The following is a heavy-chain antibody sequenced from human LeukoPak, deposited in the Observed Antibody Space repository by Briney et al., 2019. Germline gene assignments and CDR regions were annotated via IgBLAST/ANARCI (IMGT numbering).Heavy chain of an antibody. J-gene: IGHJ5*02. CDR1: GFTFSSYA. Sequence: GGSLRLSCAASGFTFSSYAMSWVRQAPGKGLEWVSALASGAPPYYADSVKGRFTISRDNSKNTLYLQMNSLRAEDTAVYYCAKDQEGSSSPNWFDPWGQGTLVTVSS. CDR2: LASGAPP. V-gene: IGHV3-23*01. CDR3: AKDQEGSSSPNWFDP. D-gene: IGHD6-13*01.